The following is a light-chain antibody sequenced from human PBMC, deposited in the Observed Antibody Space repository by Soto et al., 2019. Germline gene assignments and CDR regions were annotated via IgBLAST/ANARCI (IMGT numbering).Light chain of an antibody. V-gene: IGKV3-11*01. CDR3: QQRSR. CDR1: QSVSSY. J-gene: IGKJ5*01. Sequence: TQSPSSLSLSPGEGATLSCRASQSVSSYLAWYQQKPGQAPRLLIYDASNRATGIPARFSGSGSGTDFTLTISSLEPEDFAVYYCQQRSRFGQGTRLEL. CDR2: DAS.